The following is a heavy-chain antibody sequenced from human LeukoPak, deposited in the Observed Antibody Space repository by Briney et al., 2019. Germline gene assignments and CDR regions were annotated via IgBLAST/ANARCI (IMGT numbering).Heavy chain of an antibody. Sequence: SETLSLTCAVYGGSFSGYYWSWIRQPPGKGLEWIGEINHSGSTNYNPSPKSRVTISVDTSKNQFSLKLSSVTAADTAVYYCARFSSGWYYFDYWGQGTLVTVSS. CDR3: ARFSSGWYYFDY. CDR2: INHSGST. J-gene: IGHJ4*02. D-gene: IGHD6-19*01. V-gene: IGHV4-34*01. CDR1: GGSFSGYY.